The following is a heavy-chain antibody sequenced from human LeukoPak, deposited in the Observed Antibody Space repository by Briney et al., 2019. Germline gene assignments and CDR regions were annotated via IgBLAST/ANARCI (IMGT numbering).Heavy chain of an antibody. V-gene: IGHV3-23*01. CDR3: ARVLRYCSGGNCYSGGLGYMDV. Sequence: GGTLRLSCAASGFTFSSYGMSWVRQAPGKGLEWVSAISGSGGSTYYADSVKGRFTISRDNAKNSLFLQMNSLRAEDTAVYYCARVLRYCSGGNCYSGGLGYMDVWGKGTTVTISS. D-gene: IGHD2-15*01. CDR1: GFTFSSYG. CDR2: ISGSGGST. J-gene: IGHJ6*03.